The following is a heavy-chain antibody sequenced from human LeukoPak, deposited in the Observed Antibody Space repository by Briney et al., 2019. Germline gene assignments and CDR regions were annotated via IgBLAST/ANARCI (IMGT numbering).Heavy chain of an antibody. CDR1: GFTFSNAW. V-gene: IGHV3-15*01. J-gene: IGHJ6*04. D-gene: IGHD2-2*01. CDR2: IKSKSDGGTT. Sequence: GGSLRLSCAASGFTFSNAWMSWVRQAPGKGLEWVGRIKSKSDGGTTDYAAPVKGRFTISRDDSKDTLYLQMNSLRAEDTAVYYCARGSGYCSSTSCLAFDDVWGKGTTVTISS. CDR3: ARGSGYCSSTSCLAFDDV.